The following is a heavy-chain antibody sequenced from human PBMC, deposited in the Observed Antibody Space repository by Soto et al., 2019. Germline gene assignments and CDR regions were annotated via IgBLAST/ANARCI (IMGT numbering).Heavy chain of an antibody. CDR3: ARGGSSDWQVAFDF. CDR1: GGSFSGYF. J-gene: IGHJ3*01. D-gene: IGHD6-19*01. V-gene: IGHV4-34*02. Sequence: QLHQQQWGAGLLKPSETLSLTCAVYGGSFSGYFWNWIRQTPGKGLEWIGKVNHNGRNNYNPSLKSRVTISLDMSKNKISLKLTSGTASDTAVYYCARGGSSDWQVAFDFWGHGTMVTVSS. CDR2: VNHNGRN.